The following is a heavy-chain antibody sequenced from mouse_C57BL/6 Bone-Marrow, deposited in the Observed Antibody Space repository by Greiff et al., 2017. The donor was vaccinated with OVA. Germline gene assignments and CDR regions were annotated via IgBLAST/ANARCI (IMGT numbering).Heavy chain of an antibody. CDR1: GYTFTDYY. Sequence: VQLQESGAELVRPGASVKLSCKASGYTFTDYYINWVKQRPGQGLEWIARIYPGSGNTYYNEKFKGKATLTAEKSSSTAYMQLSSLTSEDSAVYFCAREGPYGNYGDWFAYWGQGTLVTVSA. J-gene: IGHJ3*01. CDR3: AREGPYGNYGDWFAY. D-gene: IGHD2-1*01. CDR2: IYPGSGNT. V-gene: IGHV1-76*01.